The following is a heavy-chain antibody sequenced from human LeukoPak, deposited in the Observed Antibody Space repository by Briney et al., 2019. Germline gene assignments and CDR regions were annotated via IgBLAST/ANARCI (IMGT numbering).Heavy chain of an antibody. J-gene: IGHJ4*02. CDR3: ARDYYDSSGYYYVDY. Sequence: SETLSLTCAVYGGSFSGYYWGWIRQPPGKGLEWIGSIYHSGSTYYNPSLKSRVTISVDTSKNQFSLKLSSVTAADTAVYYCARDYYDSSGYYYVDYWGQGTLVTVSS. CDR2: IYHSGST. CDR1: GGSFSGYY. D-gene: IGHD3-22*01. V-gene: IGHV4-38-2*01.